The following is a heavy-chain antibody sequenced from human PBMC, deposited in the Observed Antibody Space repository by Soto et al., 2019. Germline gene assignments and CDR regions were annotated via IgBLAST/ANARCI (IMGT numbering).Heavy chain of an antibody. D-gene: IGHD4-17*01. CDR1: GFTFSSYS. Sequence: GGSLRLSCAASGFTFSSYSMNWVRQAPGKGLEWVSSISSSSSYIYYADSVKGRFTISRDNAKNSLYLQMNSLRAEDTAVYYCARDVSNGYGDYVAGNFDYWGQGTLVTVSS. CDR3: ARDVSNGYGDYVAGNFDY. J-gene: IGHJ4*02. CDR2: ISSSSSYI. V-gene: IGHV3-21*01.